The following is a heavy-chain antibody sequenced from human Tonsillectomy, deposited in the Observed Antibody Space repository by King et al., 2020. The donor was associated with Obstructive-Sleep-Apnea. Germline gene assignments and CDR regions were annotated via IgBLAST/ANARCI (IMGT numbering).Heavy chain of an antibody. Sequence: VQLVEAGGGVVQPGRSLRLSCAASGFTFSSYGMHWVRQAPGKGLEWVAVIWYDGSNKYYADSVKGRFTISRDNSKNTLYLQMNSLRAEDTAVYYCARDSLAVAGTWGYFDYWGQGTLVTVSS. D-gene: IGHD6-19*01. CDR3: ARDSLAVAGTWGYFDY. V-gene: IGHV3-33*01. J-gene: IGHJ4*02. CDR1: GFTFSSYG. CDR2: IWYDGSNK.